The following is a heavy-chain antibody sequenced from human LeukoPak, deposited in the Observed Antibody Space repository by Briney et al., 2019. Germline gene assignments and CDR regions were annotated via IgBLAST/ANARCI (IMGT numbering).Heavy chain of an antibody. CDR3: ARDREKYSSGWYNYYMDV. J-gene: IGHJ6*03. Sequence: ASVKVSCKASGYTFTSYYMHWVRQAPGQGLEWMGIINPGGGSTSYAQKFQGRVTMTRDMSTSTVYMELSSLRSEDTAVYYCARDREKYSSGWYNYYMDVWGKGTTVAVSS. CDR2: INPGGGST. D-gene: IGHD6-19*01. V-gene: IGHV1-46*01. CDR1: GYTFTSYY.